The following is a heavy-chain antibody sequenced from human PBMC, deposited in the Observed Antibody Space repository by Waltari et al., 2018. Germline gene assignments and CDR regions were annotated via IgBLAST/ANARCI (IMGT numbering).Heavy chain of an antibody. J-gene: IGHJ5*02. CDR3: ATDPYYYDSSGYYLNWFDP. Sequence: QVQLVQSGAEVKKPGASVKVSCKASGYTFTSYDINWVRQATGQGLEWMGWMNPNSGNTGYAQKFQGRVTITRNTSISTAYMELSSLRSEDTAVYYCATDPYYYDSSGYYLNWFDPWGQGTLVTVSS. CDR1: GYTFTSYD. CDR2: MNPNSGNT. V-gene: IGHV1-8*03. D-gene: IGHD3-22*01.